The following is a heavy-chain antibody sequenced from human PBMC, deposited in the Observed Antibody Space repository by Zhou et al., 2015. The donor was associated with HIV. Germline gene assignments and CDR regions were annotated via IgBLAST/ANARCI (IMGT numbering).Heavy chain of an antibody. D-gene: IGHD3-10*01. Sequence: EVQLVESGGNVARPGRPLRLSCVASGFTFDDYGMSWVRQIPGKGLEWVSAINWNGRDTTYADSVKGRFIISRDNAKSSLYLQMNSLRVEDTALYYCARIVVRGVINFAMDVWGQGP. CDR3: ARIVVRGVINFAMDV. CDR2: INWNGRDT. J-gene: IGHJ6*02. V-gene: IGHV3-20*04. CDR1: GFTFDDYG.